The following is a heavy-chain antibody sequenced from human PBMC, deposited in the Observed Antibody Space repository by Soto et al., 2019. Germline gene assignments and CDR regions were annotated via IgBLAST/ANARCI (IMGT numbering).Heavy chain of an antibody. J-gene: IGHJ6*02. CDR1: GYSFSSYW. CDR2: IYPGDSDT. Sequence: ESLKISCKGSGYSFSSYWIVWVRQMPGKGLEWMGTIYPGDSDTRYSPSFQGQVTISADKSISTAYLQWSSLKASDTAMYYCTSPSVYYYYDGMDVWGQGTTVTVSS. CDR3: TSPSVYYYYDGMDV. V-gene: IGHV5-51*01.